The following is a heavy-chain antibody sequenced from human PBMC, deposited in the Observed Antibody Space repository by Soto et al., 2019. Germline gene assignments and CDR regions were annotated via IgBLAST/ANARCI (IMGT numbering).Heavy chain of an antibody. CDR2: ISAYNGNT. CDR1: GYTFTSYG. V-gene: IGHV1-18*01. D-gene: IGHD5-12*01. CDR3: ARSPWVIVANDY. Sequence: ASVKVSCTASGYTFTSYGINWVRQAPGQGLEWMGWISAYNGNTNYAQKLQGRVTMTTDTSTSTAYMELRSLRSDDTAVYYCARSPWVIVANDYWGQGTLVTVSS. J-gene: IGHJ4*02.